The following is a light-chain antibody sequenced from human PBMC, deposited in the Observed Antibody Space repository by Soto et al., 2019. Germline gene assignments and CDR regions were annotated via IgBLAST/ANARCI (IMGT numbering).Light chain of an antibody. V-gene: IGLV2-14*01. Sequence: QSALTQPASVSGSPGQSITISCTGTSSDVGGYNYVSWYQQHPGKAPKLMIYEVSNRPSGVSNRFSGSKSGSTASLTISGLQAEDEADYYCSSCTSSSTWVFGGGTKLTVL. J-gene: IGLJ3*02. CDR3: SSCTSSSTWV. CDR1: SSDVGGYNY. CDR2: EVS.